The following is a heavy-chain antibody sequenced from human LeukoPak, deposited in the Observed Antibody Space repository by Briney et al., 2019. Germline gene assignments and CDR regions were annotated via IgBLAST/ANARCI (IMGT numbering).Heavy chain of an antibody. Sequence: PSETLSLTCTVSGGSISSSGYYGGWIRQPPGKGLEWIASISYSWTTYYNPSLKSRVTMSVDTSKNQFSLKLSSVTAADTAVYYCARRRPISSGWRHWGQGTLVTVSS. CDR1: GGSISSSGYY. CDR2: ISYSWTT. CDR3: ARRRPISSGWRH. D-gene: IGHD6-19*01. J-gene: IGHJ4*02. V-gene: IGHV4-39*07.